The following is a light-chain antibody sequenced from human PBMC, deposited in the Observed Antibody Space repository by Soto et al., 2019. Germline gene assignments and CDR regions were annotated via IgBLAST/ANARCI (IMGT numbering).Light chain of an antibody. CDR1: QSISSW. CDR3: QQYNSYSLWT. Sequence: DIQMTQSPSTLSSSVGDRVTITCRASQSISSWLAWYQQKPGKAPKLLIYDASSLESGVPSRFSGSGSGTELTLTISSLQPDDFANYYCQQYNSYSLWTFGQGTNVDIK. V-gene: IGKV1-5*01. J-gene: IGKJ1*01. CDR2: DAS.